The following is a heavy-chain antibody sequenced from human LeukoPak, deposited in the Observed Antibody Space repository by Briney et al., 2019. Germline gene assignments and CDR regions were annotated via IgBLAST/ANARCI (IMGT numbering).Heavy chain of an antibody. CDR3: ARRGYCSGGSCYSAAFDI. CDR2: IYPGDSDT. J-gene: IGHJ3*02. Sequence: GESLKISCQGSGYSFTSYWIVWVRQMPGKGLEWMGIIYPGDSDTRYSPSFQGQVTISADKSISTAYLQWSSLKASDTAMFYCARRGYCSGGSCYSAAFDIWGQGTMVTVSS. V-gene: IGHV5-51*01. D-gene: IGHD2-15*01. CDR1: GYSFTSYW.